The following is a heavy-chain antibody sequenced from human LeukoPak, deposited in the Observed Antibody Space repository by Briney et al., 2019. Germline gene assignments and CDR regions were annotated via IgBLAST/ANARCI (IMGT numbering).Heavy chain of an antibody. J-gene: IGHJ4*02. CDR1: GFTFSNYE. CDR3: ARRQQWPTIFDY. CDR2: ISRGGDTI. D-gene: IGHD6-19*01. V-gene: IGHV3-48*03. Sequence: GGSLRLSCAASGFTFSNYEMHWVRQAPGEGLEWLSYISRGGDTIYYADSVKGRFTISSDSANNSLYLQMNNLRAEDTAVYYCARRQQWPTIFDYWGQGTWSPSPQ.